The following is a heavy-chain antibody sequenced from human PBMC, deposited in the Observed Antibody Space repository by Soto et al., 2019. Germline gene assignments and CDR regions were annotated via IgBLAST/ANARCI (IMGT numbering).Heavy chain of an antibody. V-gene: IGHV3-30*18. D-gene: IGHD6-13*01. Sequence: QVQLVESGGGVVQPGRSLRLSCAASGFTFSNYGIHWVRQAPGKGLEWVTVISYDGSNKFYADSVKGRFTISRVNSKTTLYLQMNSLRAEDTAVYYCAKDLRDSSSWYFGYGMDVWGQGTTVTVSS. J-gene: IGHJ6*02. CDR2: ISYDGSNK. CDR3: AKDLRDSSSWYFGYGMDV. CDR1: GFTFSNYG.